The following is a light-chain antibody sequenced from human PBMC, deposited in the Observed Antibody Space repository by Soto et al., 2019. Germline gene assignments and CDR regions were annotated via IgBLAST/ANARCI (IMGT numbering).Light chain of an antibody. CDR3: SSYAGSKNFVI. J-gene: IGLJ2*01. CDR1: SSDVGGYNY. V-gene: IGLV2-8*01. Sequence: QSALTQPPSASGSPRQSVTISCTGTSSDVGGYNYVSWYQQHPGKAPKLMIYKVSKRPSGVPDRFSGSKSGNTASLTVSGLQAEDEADYYCSSYAGSKNFVIFGGGTKLTVL. CDR2: KVS.